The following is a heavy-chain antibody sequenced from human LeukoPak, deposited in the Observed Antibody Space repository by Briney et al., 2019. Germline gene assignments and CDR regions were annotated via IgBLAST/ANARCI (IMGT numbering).Heavy chain of an antibody. CDR1: GFTFSSYW. D-gene: IGHD2-21*02. CDR3: ARDLNYYCGGDCYSGSADY. J-gene: IGHJ4*02. V-gene: IGHV3-7*01. CDR2: IKQDGSEK. Sequence: PGGSLRLSCAASGFTFSSYWMSWVRQAPGKGLEWVANIKQDGSEKYYVDSVKGRFTISRDNAKNSLYLQMNSLRAEDTAVYYCARDLNYYCGGDCYSGSADYWGQGTLVTVSS.